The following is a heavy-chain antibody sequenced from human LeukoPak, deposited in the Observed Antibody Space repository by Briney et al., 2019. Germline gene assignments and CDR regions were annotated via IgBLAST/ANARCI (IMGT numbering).Heavy chain of an antibody. CDR3: ARGFVGATSPFDY. CDR1: GFTFSSYE. V-gene: IGHV3-21*01. CDR2: ISSSSSYI. Sequence: PGGSLRLSCAASGFTFSSYEMKWVRQAPGKGLEWVSSISSSSSYIYYADSVKGRFTISRDNAKNSLYLQMNSLRAEDTAVYYCARGFVGATSPFDYWGQGTLVTVSS. J-gene: IGHJ4*02. D-gene: IGHD1-26*01.